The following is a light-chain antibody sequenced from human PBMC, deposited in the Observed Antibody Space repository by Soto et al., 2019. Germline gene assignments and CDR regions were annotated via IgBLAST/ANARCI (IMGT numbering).Light chain of an antibody. CDR1: SSDVGSYNL. Sequence: QAVLTQPASVSGSPGQSITISCTGTSSDVGSYNLVSWYQQHPGKAPKLMIYEVSQRPSGVSNRFSGSKSGNTASLTIYGLQAEDEADYYCCSYAGSSTFYVFGTGTKLTVL. J-gene: IGLJ1*01. V-gene: IGLV2-23*02. CDR2: EVS. CDR3: CSYAGSSTFYV.